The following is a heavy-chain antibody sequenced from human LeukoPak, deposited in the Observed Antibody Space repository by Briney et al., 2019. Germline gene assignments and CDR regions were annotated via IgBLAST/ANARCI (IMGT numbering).Heavy chain of an antibody. CDR2: ISAYNGNT. CDR3: ARDLDDYGDYGYVDS. V-gene: IGHV1-18*01. CDR1: GYTFTSYG. Sequence: GSSVKVSCKASGYTFTSYGISWVRQAPGQGREWMGWISAYNGNTNYAQKLQARVTMTTDTSTSTAYMELRSLRSDDTAVYYCARDLDDYGDYGYVDSWGQGTPVTVSS. J-gene: IGHJ4*02. D-gene: IGHD4-17*01.